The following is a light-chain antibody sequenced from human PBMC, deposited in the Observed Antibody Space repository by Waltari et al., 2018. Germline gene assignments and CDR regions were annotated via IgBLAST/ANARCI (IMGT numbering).Light chain of an antibody. Sequence: DIVMTQSPDSLAVSLGERATINCKSSQSVLYSSNNQNYLTWYQQKPGQPPKLLIYWASTRESGVPDRFSGSGSGTDFTLTISSLQAEDVAVYYCHQYYATPYTFGQGTKLEIK. CDR1: QSVLYSSNNQNY. J-gene: IGKJ2*01. V-gene: IGKV4-1*01. CDR3: HQYYATPYT. CDR2: WAS.